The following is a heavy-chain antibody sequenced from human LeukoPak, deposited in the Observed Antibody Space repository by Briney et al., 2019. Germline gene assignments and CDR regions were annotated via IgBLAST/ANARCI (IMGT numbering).Heavy chain of an antibody. CDR2: ISGSGGST. J-gene: IGHJ6*02. CDR1: GFTFSSYA. V-gene: IGHV3-23*01. D-gene: IGHD6-6*01. CDR3: AKDGIAARGVDYYYGMDV. Sequence: QTGGSLRLSCAASGFTFSSYAMSWVRQAPGKGLEWVSAISGSGGSTYYADSVRGRFTISRDNSKNTLYLQMNSLRAEDTAVYYCAKDGIAARGVDYYYGMDVWGQGTTVTVSS.